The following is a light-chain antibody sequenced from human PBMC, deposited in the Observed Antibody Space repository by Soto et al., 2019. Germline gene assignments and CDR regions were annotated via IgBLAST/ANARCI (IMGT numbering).Light chain of an antibody. CDR1: QSVSSY. CDR2: DAS. Sequence: EIVLTQSPATLSLSPGERATLSCRASQSVSSYLAWYQQKPGQAPRLLIYDASNRATGIPDRFSGSGSGTDFTLTISRLEPEDFATYYCQQRGNWPLTFGQGTRLEIK. CDR3: QQRGNWPLT. J-gene: IGKJ5*01. V-gene: IGKV3-11*01.